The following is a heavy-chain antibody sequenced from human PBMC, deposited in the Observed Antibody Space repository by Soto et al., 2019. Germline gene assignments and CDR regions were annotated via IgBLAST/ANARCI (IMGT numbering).Heavy chain of an antibody. Sequence: QVQLVESGGGVVQPGRSLRLSCAASGFTFSSYAMHWVRQAPGKGLEWVAVISYDGSNKYYADSVKGRFTISRDNSKSTLYLQMNSLRAEDTVVYYCARDYYRFNSGYGFSMDVWGQGTTVTVSS. D-gene: IGHD5-12*01. CDR1: GFTFSSYA. V-gene: IGHV3-30-3*01. CDR3: ARDYYRFNSGYGFSMDV. CDR2: ISYDGSNK. J-gene: IGHJ6*02.